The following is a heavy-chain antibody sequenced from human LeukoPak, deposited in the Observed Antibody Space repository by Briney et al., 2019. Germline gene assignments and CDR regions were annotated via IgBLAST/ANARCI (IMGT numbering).Heavy chain of an antibody. CDR3: ARLVRTYYYDSSGYYWGY. CDR2: IYYSGST. V-gene: IGHV4-59*08. Sequence: SETLSLTCTVSGGSISSYYWSWIRQPPGKGLEYIGYIYYSGSTNYNPSLKSRVTISVDTSKNQFSLKLSSVTAADMAVYYCARLVRTYYYDSSGYYWGYWGQGTLVTVSS. CDR1: GGSISSYY. D-gene: IGHD3-22*01. J-gene: IGHJ4*02.